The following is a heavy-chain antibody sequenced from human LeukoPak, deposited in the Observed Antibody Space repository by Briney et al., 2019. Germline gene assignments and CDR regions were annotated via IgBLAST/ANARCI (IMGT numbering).Heavy chain of an antibody. V-gene: IGHV4-59*01. CDR3: ARDPRNSYCTNGVCSRDY. Sequence: SETLSLTCTVSGGSISSYYWSWIRQPPGKGLEWIGYIYYSGSTNYNPSLKSRVTISVDTSKNQFSLKLSSVTAADTAVYYCARDPRNSYCTNGVCSRDYWGQGTLVTVSS. CDR2: IYYSGST. D-gene: IGHD2-8*01. CDR1: GGSISSYY. J-gene: IGHJ4*02.